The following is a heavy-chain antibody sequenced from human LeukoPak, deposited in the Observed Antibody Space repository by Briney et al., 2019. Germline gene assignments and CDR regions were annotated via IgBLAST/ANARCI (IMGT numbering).Heavy chain of an antibody. CDR2: INQDGSAE. CDR1: GFTFSTYS. Sequence: GGSLRLSCAASGFTFSTYSMSWVRQAPGKGLDWVASINQDGSAEYYVDSVRGRFTISRDNAKNSLYLQVNSLRVDDTAVYYCVRLFGGVTTFDYWGQGALVTVSS. D-gene: IGHD4-17*01. J-gene: IGHJ4*02. CDR3: VRLFGGVTTFDY. V-gene: IGHV3-7*01.